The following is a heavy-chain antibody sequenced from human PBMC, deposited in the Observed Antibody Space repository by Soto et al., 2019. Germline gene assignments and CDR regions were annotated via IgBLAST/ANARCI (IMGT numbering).Heavy chain of an antibody. J-gene: IGHJ6*02. CDR3: ARGYYDFWSGYYISPYGMDV. V-gene: IGHV3-11*01. CDR1: GFTFGDYE. CDR2: LSRSGNTI. D-gene: IGHD3-3*01. Sequence: GGSLRLSCAASGFTFGDYEMSWIRQAAGKGPEWVSFLSRSGNTIYYADSVKGRFSISRDNAENSLYLQMNGLRAEDTAVYYCARGYYDFWSGYYISPYGMDVWGQGTTVTVSS.